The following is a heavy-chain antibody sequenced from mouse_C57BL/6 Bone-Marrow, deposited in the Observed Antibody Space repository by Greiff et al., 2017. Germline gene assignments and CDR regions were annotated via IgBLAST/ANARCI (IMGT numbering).Heavy chain of an antibody. V-gene: IGHV1-81*01. J-gene: IGHJ3*01. Sequence: QVQLQQSGAELARPGASVKLSCKASGYTFTSYGISWVKQRTGQGLEWIGEIYPRSGNTYYNEKFKGKATLTADKSSSTAYMELRSLTSEDSAVYFCARSYYDGSSFWFAYWGQGTLVTVSA. CDR3: ARSYYDGSSFWFAY. D-gene: IGHD1-1*01. CDR1: GYTFTSYG. CDR2: IYPRSGNT.